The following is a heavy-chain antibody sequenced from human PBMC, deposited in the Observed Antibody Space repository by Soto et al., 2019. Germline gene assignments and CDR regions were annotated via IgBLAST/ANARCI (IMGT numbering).Heavy chain of an antibody. CDR2: IIPIFGTA. D-gene: IGHD5-12*01. Sequence: VASVKVSCKASGGTFSSYAISWVRQAPGQGLEWMGGIIPIFGTANYAQKFQGRVTITADKSTSTAYMELSSLRSEDTAVYYCARARGVEMATPTALDYWGQGTLVTVSS. J-gene: IGHJ4*02. CDR3: ARARGVEMATPTALDY. CDR1: GGTFSSYA. V-gene: IGHV1-69*06.